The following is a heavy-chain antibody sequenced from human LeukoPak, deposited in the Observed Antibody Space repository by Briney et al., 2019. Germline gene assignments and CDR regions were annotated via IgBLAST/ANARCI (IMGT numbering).Heavy chain of an antibody. J-gene: IGHJ4*02. CDR2: IYYSGST. V-gene: IGHV4-30-4*08. CDR3: ARALQYQLPSHFDY. Sequence: SETLSLTCAVSGYSISSGYYWGWIHQPPGKGLEWIGYIYYSGSTYYNPSLKSRVTISVDTSKNQFSLKLSSVTAADTAVYYCARALQYQLPSHFDYWGQGTLVTVSS. D-gene: IGHD2-2*01. CDR1: GYSISSGYY.